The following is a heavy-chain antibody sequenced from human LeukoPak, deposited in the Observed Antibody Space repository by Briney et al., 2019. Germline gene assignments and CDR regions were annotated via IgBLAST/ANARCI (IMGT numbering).Heavy chain of an antibody. J-gene: IGHJ4*02. D-gene: IGHD3-10*02. CDR3: ARHVLSARYFDY. V-gene: IGHV4-59*08. CDR2: IYYSGST. Sequence: PSETLSLTCTVSGGSISSYYWSWIRQPPGKGLEWIGYIYYSGSTNYNPSLKSRVTISVDTSKNQFSLKLSSVTAADTAVYYCARHVLSARYFDYWGQGTLDAVSS. CDR1: GGSISSYY.